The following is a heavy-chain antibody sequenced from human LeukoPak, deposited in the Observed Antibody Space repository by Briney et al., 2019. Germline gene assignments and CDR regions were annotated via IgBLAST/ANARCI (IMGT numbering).Heavy chain of an antibody. V-gene: IGHV4-4*02. CDR1: GGSISSSNW. CDR2: IYHSGST. J-gene: IGHJ3*02. CDR3: ARHRGVVRGQGRDAFDI. Sequence: PSETLSLTCAVSGGSISSSNWWSWVRPPPGKGLEWIGEIYHSGSTNYNPSLKSRVTISVDKSKNQFSLKLSSVTAADTAVYYCARHRGVVRGQGRDAFDIWGQGTLVTASS. D-gene: IGHD3-10*01.